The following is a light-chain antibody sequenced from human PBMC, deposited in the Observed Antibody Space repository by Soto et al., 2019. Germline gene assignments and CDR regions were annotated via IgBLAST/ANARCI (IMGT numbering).Light chain of an antibody. CDR3: SSYTSSSTRV. CDR2: DVS. Sequence: QSVLTQPASVSGSPGQSITISCTGTSSDVGGYNYVSWCQQHPGKAPKVMIYDVSNRPSGVSNRFSGSKSGNTASLTISGLQTEDEADYYCSSYTSSSTRVFGTGTKVTVL. J-gene: IGLJ1*01. CDR1: SSDVGGYNY. V-gene: IGLV2-14*01.